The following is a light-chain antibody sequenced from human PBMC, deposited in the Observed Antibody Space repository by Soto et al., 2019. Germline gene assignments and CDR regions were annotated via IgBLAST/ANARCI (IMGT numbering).Light chain of an antibody. CDR1: QSINKW. J-gene: IGKJ1*01. Sequence: DILLTQSPSTLSASVGGRVTISCRASQSINKWLAWYQHKPGKAPTLLIYAASNLQSGVPSRFRGSRSGTEFTLTVSSLQPEDFATYYCLQDHDDSWTFGQGTKVDIK. V-gene: IGKV1-5*01. CDR2: AAS. CDR3: LQDHDDSWT.